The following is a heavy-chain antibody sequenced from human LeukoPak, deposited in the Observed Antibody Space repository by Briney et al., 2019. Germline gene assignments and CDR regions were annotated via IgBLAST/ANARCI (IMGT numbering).Heavy chain of an antibody. Sequence: SETLSLTCTVSGGSISSSSYYWGWIRQPPGKGLEWIGSIYYSGSTYYNPSLKSRVTISVDTSKNQFSLKLSSVTAADTAVYYCATRGNSNVGYYYYYMDVWGKGTTVTVSS. CDR1: GGSISSSSYY. J-gene: IGHJ6*03. CDR3: ATRGNSNVGYYYYYMDV. CDR2: IYYSGST. V-gene: IGHV4-39*01. D-gene: IGHD4-23*01.